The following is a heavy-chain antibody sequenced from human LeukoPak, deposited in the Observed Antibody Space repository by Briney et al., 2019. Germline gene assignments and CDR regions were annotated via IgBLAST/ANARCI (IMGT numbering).Heavy chain of an antibody. D-gene: IGHD6-19*01. CDR3: ARDLLAVAGTGYFDY. CDR1: GGTFSSYA. V-gene: IGHV1-69*04. Sequence: GASVKVSCKASGGTFSSYAISWVRQAPGQGLEWMGRIIPILGIANYAQKFQGRVTITADKSTSTAYMELSSLRSEDTAVYYCARDLLAVAGTGYFDYWGQGTLVTVSS. J-gene: IGHJ4*02. CDR2: IIPILGIA.